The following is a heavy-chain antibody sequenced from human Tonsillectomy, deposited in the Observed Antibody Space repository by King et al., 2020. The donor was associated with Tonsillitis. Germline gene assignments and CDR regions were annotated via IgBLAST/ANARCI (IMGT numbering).Heavy chain of an antibody. D-gene: IGHD6-6*01. CDR1: GFTFSSYE. CDR2: ISSSGDNT. V-gene: IGHV3-48*03. CDR3: ARGRWSSSSNY. Sequence: VQLVESGGGLVQPGGSLRLSCAVSGFTFSSYEMNWVRQAPGKGLEWISYISSSGDNTHYADSVKGLFTVSIDNAKNSLNLQMNGLRVNDTAVYYCARGRWSSSSNYWGQGTLVTVSS. J-gene: IGHJ4*02.